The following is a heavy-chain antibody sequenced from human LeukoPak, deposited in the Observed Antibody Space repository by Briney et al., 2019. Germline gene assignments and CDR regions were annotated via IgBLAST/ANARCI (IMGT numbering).Heavy chain of an antibody. Sequence: SVKVSCKASGGTFSSYAISWVRQAPGQGLEWMGRIIPILGIANYAQKFQGRVTITADKSTSTAYMELSSLRSEDTAVYYCARGNVYYDSSGYGNWFDPWGKGTLVTVSS. CDR3: ARGNVYYDSSGYGNWFDP. CDR2: IIPILGIA. J-gene: IGHJ5*02. V-gene: IGHV1-69*04. CDR1: GGTFSSYA. D-gene: IGHD3-22*01.